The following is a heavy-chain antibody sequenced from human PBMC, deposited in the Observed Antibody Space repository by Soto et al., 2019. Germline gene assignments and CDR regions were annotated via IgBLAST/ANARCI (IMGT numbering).Heavy chain of an antibody. J-gene: IGHJ6*02. D-gene: IGHD6-13*01. CDR3: GAEYSSSWCHLRVVGMDV. CDR1: GGSISSSSYY. CDR2: IYYSGST. Sequence: PSETLSLTCTVSGGSISSSSYYWGWIRQPPGKGLEWIGSIYYSGSTYYNPSLKSRVTISVDTSKNQFSLKLSSVTAADTAVYYCGAEYSSSWCHLRVVGMDVWGQGTTVTVSS. V-gene: IGHV4-39*01.